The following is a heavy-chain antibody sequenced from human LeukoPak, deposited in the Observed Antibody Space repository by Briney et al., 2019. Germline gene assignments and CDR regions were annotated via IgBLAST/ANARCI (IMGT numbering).Heavy chain of an antibody. V-gene: IGHV3-23*01. CDR3: TRDRAHRAGMFGY. CDR2: ISVSGDDT. Sequence: PGGSLRLSCAASGFIISDYAMARVRQAPGKGLEWVSDISVSGDDTHYPDSVKGRFTISRDNSKNTMYLQMNRLRAEDTAVYYCTRDRAHRAGMFGYWGQGTLVTVSS. CDR1: GFIISDYA. J-gene: IGHJ4*02.